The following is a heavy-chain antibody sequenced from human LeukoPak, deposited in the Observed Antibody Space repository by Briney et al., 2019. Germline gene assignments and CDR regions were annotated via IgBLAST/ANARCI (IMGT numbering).Heavy chain of an antibody. J-gene: IGHJ4*02. CDR2: IIPIVGTT. D-gene: IGHD3-22*01. CDR1: GGTFCSYA. CDR3: ARGGYYYDSSGYSHLPDY. Sequence: GSSVKVSCKASGGTFCSYAFSWVRQAPGQGLEWMGGIIPIVGTTNYAQMFQGRVTITADESTSTAYMELSSLRSEDTAVYYCARGGYYYDSSGYSHLPDYWGQGTLVTVSA. V-gene: IGHV1-69*01.